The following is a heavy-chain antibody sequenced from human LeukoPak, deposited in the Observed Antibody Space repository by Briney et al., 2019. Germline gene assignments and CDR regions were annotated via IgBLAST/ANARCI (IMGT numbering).Heavy chain of an antibody. CDR3: ATFDYGDYY. CDR1: GFKFDNYG. D-gene: IGHD4-17*01. Sequence: GGSLRLSCAASGFKFDNYGMSWVRQAPGKGLEWVSAISGSGGSTYYADSVKGRFTISRDNSKNTLYLQMNSLRAEDTAVYYCATFDYGDYYWGQGTLVTVSS. J-gene: IGHJ4*02. V-gene: IGHV3-23*01. CDR2: ISGSGGST.